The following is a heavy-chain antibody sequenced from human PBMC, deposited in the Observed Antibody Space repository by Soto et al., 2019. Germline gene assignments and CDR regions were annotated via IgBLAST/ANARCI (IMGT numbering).Heavy chain of an antibody. CDR3: AKDKFSAATTQYYYYGMDV. CDR1: GFTFSSYG. D-gene: IGHD6-25*01. V-gene: IGHV3-30*18. J-gene: IGHJ6*02. CDR2: ISYDGSNK. Sequence: QVQLVESGGGVVQPGRSLRLSCAASGFTFSSYGMHWVRQAPGKGLEWVAVISYDGSNKYYADSVKGRFTISRDNSKNTLYLQMNSLRAEDTAVYYCAKDKFSAATTQYYYYGMDVWGQGTTVTVSS.